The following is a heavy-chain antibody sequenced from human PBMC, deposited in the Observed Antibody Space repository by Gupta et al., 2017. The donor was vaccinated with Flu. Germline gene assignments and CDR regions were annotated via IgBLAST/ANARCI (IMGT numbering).Heavy chain of an antibody. V-gene: IGHV4-59*01. Sequence: SWIRQPPGKGLEWIGYIYYSGSTNYNPSLKSRVTISVDTSKNQFSLKLSSVTAADTAVYYCARVLAAAGTVWFDPWGQGTLVTVSS. D-gene: IGHD6-13*01. CDR3: ARVLAAAGTVWFDP. CDR2: IYYSGST. J-gene: IGHJ5*02.